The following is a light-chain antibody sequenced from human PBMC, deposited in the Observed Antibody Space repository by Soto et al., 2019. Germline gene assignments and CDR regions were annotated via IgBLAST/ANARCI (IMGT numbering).Light chain of an antibody. Sequence: DIQMTQSPSTLSASIGDRIIITCRASQSINTWLAWYQQKPGEAPKLLIYDGSTLARGVPSRFSGSGSETEFTLTISRLQPDDFATFYCQQYQTYYRTFGQGTKVEV. J-gene: IGKJ1*01. CDR3: QQYQTYYRT. CDR1: QSINTW. V-gene: IGKV1-5*03. CDR2: DGS.